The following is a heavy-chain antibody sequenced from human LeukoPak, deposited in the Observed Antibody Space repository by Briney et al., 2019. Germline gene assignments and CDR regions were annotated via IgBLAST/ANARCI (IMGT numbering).Heavy chain of an antibody. CDR3: ASRIAVAGPDY. CDR1: GFTFSDYY. CDR2: INHSGST. D-gene: IGHD6-19*01. Sequence: LRLSCAVSGFTFSDYYMSWIRQAPGKGLEWIGEINHSGSTNYNPSLKSRVTISVDTSKNQFSLKLSSVTAADTAVYYCASRIAVAGPDYWGQGTLVTVSS. V-gene: IGHV4-34*01. J-gene: IGHJ4*02.